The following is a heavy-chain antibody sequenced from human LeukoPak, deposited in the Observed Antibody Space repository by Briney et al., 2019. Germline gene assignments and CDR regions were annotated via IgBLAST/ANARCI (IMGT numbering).Heavy chain of an antibody. CDR3: AKDPSALGGVY. CDR1: GFTFSSYW. Sequence: GGSLRLSCAASGFTFSSYWMHWVRQAPGKGLVWVSRIHTDGSRTSYADSVKGRFTISRDNSKNTLYLQMNSLRAEDTAVYYCAKDPSALGGVYWGQGTLVTVSS. V-gene: IGHV3-74*01. CDR2: IHTDGSRT. J-gene: IGHJ4*02. D-gene: IGHD3-10*01.